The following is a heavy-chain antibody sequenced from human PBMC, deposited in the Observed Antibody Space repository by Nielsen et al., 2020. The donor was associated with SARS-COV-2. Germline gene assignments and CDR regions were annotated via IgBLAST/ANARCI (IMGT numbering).Heavy chain of an antibody. J-gene: IGHJ3*02. V-gene: IGHV4-39*01. CDR3: ASPMGDYGDYEDPPSAFDI. CDR1: GGSISSSSYY. D-gene: IGHD4-17*01. CDR2: IYYSGST. Sequence: SETLSLTCTVSGGSISSSSYYWGWIRQPPGKGLEWIGSIYYSGSTYYNPSLKSRVTISVDTSKNQFSLKLSSVTAADTAVYYCASPMGDYGDYEDPPSAFDIWGQGTMVTVSS.